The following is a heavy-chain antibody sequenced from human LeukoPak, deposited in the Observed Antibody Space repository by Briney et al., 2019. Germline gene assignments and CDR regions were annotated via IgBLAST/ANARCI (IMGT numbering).Heavy chain of an antibody. V-gene: IGHV1-18*01. D-gene: IGHD6-19*01. J-gene: IGHJ6*03. CDR3: ARASYSSGWYNDYYYYMDV. Sequence: ASVKVSCKASGYTFTSYGISWVRQAPGQGLEWMGWISPYNGNTHYAQKLQGRVTMTRDMSTSTVYMELSSLRSEDTAVYYCARASYSSGWYNDYYYYMDVWGKGTTVTVSS. CDR2: ISPYNGNT. CDR1: GYTFTSYG.